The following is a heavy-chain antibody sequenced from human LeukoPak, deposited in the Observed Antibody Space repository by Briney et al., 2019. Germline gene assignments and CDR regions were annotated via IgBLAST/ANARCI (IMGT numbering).Heavy chain of an antibody. CDR3: AREAVRPDYSGSGSYFAY. D-gene: IGHD3-10*01. V-gene: IGHV1-18*01. CDR1: GYTFTSYG. Sequence: GASVKVSCKASGYTFTSYGISWVRQAPGQGLEWMGWISAYNGNTNYAQKLQGRVTMTTDTFTSTAYMELKILRSDDTAVYYCAREAVRPDYSGSGSYFAYWGQPTLVTASS. J-gene: IGHJ4*02. CDR2: ISAYNGNT.